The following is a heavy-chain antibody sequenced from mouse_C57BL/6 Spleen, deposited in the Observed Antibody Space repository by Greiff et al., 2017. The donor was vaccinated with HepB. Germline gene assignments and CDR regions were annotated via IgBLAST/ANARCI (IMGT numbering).Heavy chain of an antibody. D-gene: IGHD1-1*02. CDR1: GYTFTDYN. CDR3: ARNVRWYFDY. CDR2: INPNNGET. Sequence: EVQLQQSGPELVKPGASVKMSCKASGYTFTDYNMHWVKQSHGKSLEWIGYINPNNGETSYNQKFKGKATLTVNKSSSTAYMELGSLTSEDSAVYYCARNVRWYFDYWGQGTPVTVSA. V-gene: IGHV1-22*01. J-gene: IGHJ2*01.